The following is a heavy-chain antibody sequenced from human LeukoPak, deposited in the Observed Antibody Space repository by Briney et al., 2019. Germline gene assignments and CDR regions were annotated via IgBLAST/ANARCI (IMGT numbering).Heavy chain of an antibody. CDR1: GGSIITMSYY. CDR3: ARSIQLWLAGFDS. J-gene: IGHJ4*02. CDR2: IYYSGTT. V-gene: IGHV4-39*02. D-gene: IGHD5-18*01. Sequence: SETLSLTCTVSGGSIITMSYYWGWIRQPPGKGLEWIGTIYYSGTTYYNPSLKSRVTMSVDTSKNHFSLNLSSVTATGTAVYYCARSIQLWLAGFDSWGQGTLVTVSS.